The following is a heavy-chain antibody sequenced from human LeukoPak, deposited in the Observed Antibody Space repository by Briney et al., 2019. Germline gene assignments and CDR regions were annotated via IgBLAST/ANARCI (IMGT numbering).Heavy chain of an antibody. J-gene: IGHJ3*02. CDR3: ARDSRTDPSPFAFDI. V-gene: IGHV3-53*01. CDR1: GFTVFSNY. Sequence: PGGSLRLSCAASGFTVFSNYMSWVRQAPGKGLEWVSVIYSGGGTYYADSVKGRFTISRDNSKNTLYLQMNSLRAEDTAVYYCARDSRTDPSPFAFDIWGQGTMVTVSS. D-gene: IGHD6-13*01. CDR2: IYSGGGT.